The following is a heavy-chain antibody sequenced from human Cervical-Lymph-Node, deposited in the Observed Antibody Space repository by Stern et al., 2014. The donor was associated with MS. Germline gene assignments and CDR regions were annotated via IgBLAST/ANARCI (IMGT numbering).Heavy chain of an antibody. D-gene: IGHD6-19*01. CDR2: IYSGGTT. CDR3: ARAWGSSAWYEPFDL. CDR1: GFPISTNF. Sequence: DQLVQSGGGLVQPGGSLRLSCAASGFPISTNFMSWVRQAPGKGLEWVSVIYSGGTTRYGDSVKGRFTLSRDSSKNTLFFQMDSLRPEDTAVYYCARAWGSSAWYEPFDLWGQGTMVTVSS. J-gene: IGHJ3*01. V-gene: IGHV3-66*02.